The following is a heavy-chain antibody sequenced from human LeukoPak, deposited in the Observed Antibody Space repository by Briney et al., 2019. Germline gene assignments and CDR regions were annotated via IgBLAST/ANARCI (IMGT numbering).Heavy chain of an antibody. CDR3: AKEAYYDSSGYYS. D-gene: IGHD3-22*01. V-gene: IGHV3-33*06. CDR2: IWYDGSNK. J-gene: IGHJ4*02. Sequence: PGGSLRLSCAASGFTFSSYGMHWVRQAPGKGLEWVAVIWYDGSNKYYADSVKGRFTISRDNSKNTLYLRMNSLRAEDTAVYYCAKEAYYDSSGYYSWGQGTLVTVSS. CDR1: GFTFSSYG.